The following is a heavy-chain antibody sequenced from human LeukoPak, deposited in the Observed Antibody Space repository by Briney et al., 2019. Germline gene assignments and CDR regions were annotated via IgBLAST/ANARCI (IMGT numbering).Heavy chain of an antibody. CDR2: IYPGDSDT. V-gene: IGHV5-51*01. J-gene: IGHJ3*02. CDR1: GYSFTTHW. D-gene: IGHD6-13*01. Sequence: GESLQISCKASGYSFTTHWIGWVRQMPGKGLEWMGIIYPGDSDTRYSPSFQGQVTISADKSISTAYLQWSSLKASDTAMYYCATQVPGIAAAGTAYAFDIWGQGTMVTVSS. CDR3: ATQVPGIAAAGTAYAFDI.